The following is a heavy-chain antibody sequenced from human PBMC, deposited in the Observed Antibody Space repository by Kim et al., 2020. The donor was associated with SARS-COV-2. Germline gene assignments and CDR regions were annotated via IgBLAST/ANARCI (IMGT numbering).Heavy chain of an antibody. CDR3: ARAASSWYRFDY. D-gene: IGHD6-13*01. J-gene: IGHJ4*02. V-gene: IGHV4-39*02. Sequence: YHNPPLKSRVPISVDTSKNHFSLKLPSVTATDAAVYYCARAASSWYRFDYWGQGALVTVSS.